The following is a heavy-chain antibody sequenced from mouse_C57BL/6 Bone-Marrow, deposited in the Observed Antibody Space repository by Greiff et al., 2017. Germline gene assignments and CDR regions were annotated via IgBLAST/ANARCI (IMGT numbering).Heavy chain of an antibody. CDR2: IYPRDGST. D-gene: IGHD2-5*01. CDR3: ARWDYSNYVAMDY. Sequence: VQLQQSDAELVKPGASVKISCKVSGYTFTDHTIHWMKQRPEQGLEWIGYIYPRDGSTKYNEKFKGKATLTADKSSSTAYMQLNSLTSEDSAVYVCARWDYSNYVAMDYWGQGTSVTVSS. CDR1: GYTFTDHT. J-gene: IGHJ4*01. V-gene: IGHV1-78*01.